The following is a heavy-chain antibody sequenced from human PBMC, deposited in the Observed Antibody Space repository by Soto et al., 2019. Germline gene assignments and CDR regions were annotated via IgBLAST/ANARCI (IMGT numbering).Heavy chain of an antibody. CDR1: GFTFSNAW. Sequence: VGSLRLSCAASGFTFSNAWMSWVRQAPGKGLEWVGRIKSKTDGGTTDYAAPVKGRFTISRDDSKNTLYLQMNSLKTEDTAVYYCTTDLGYELDPPFDYWGQGTLVTVSS. V-gene: IGHV3-15*01. CDR2: IKSKTDGGTT. J-gene: IGHJ4*02. CDR3: TTDLGYELDPPFDY. D-gene: IGHD3-22*01.